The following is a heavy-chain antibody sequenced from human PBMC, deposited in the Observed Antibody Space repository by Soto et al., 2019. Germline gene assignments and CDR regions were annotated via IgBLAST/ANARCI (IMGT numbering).Heavy chain of an antibody. CDR1: GFSLSTSGVG. CDR2: IYWNDDE. V-gene: IGHV2-5*01. CDR3: ARKGGGIYGMDV. J-gene: IGHJ6*02. Sequence: SGPTLVNPTQTLTLTCTFSGFSLSTSGVGVGWIRQPPGKALEWLALIYWNDDERNSPSLKSRLTITKDTSKNQVVLTMTNMDPVDTATYYCARKGGGIYGMDVWGQGTTVTVSS. D-gene: IGHD3-16*01.